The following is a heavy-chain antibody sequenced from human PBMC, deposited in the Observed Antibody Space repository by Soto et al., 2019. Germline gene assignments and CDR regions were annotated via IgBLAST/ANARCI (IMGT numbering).Heavy chain of an antibody. V-gene: IGHV3-30-3*01. J-gene: IGHJ5*02. CDR1: GFTFSSYA. CDR3: PRDSRRAHVYNWFDP. Sequence: GSLSLSCAASGFTFSSYAMHWVRQAPGKVLEWVAVISYDGSNKYYADSVKGRFTISRDNSKNTLYLQMNSLRAEDTAVYYCPRDSRRAHVYNWFDPWGQGXLGTVSS. CDR2: ISYDGSNK.